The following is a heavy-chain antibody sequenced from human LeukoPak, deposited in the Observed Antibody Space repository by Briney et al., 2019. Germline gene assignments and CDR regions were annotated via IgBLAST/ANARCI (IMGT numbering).Heavy chain of an antibody. CDR1: GYSFTSYW. CDR3: ARTSGSYFVRGARFDY. Sequence: GESLKISCKGSGYSFTSYWIGWVRQMPGKGLEWMGIIYPGDSDTRYSPSFQGQVTISADKSISTAYLQWSSLKASDTAMYYCARTSGSYFVRGARFDYWGQGTLVTVSS. J-gene: IGHJ4*02. D-gene: IGHD1-26*01. CDR2: IYPGDSDT. V-gene: IGHV5-51*01.